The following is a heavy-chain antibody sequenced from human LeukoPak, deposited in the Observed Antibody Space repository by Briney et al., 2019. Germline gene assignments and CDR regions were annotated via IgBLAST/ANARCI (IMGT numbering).Heavy chain of an antibody. D-gene: IGHD1-1*01. CDR1: GFTFSSYA. J-gene: IGHJ4*02. CDR2: ISSNGGST. CDR3: ASGTSPDY. Sequence: GGSLRLSCAASGFTFSSYAMHWVRQAPGKGLEYVSAISSNGGSTYYANSVKGRFTISRDNSTNTLYLQMGSLRAEDMAVYYFASGTSPDYWGQGTLVTVSS. V-gene: IGHV3-64*01.